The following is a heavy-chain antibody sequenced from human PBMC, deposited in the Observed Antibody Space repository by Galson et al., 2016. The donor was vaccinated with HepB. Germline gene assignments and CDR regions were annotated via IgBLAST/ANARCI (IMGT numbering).Heavy chain of an antibody. V-gene: IGHV4-31*03. Sequence: TLSLTCTVSGISVNRGGYYWSWVRQHAGKGLEWIGYIYNNGNAYYRPSPKSRASISLDTSRNQFSLNLTSVTPADTAVYYCATLTASYHFGMDVWGPGTTVTVSS. CDR2: IYNNGNA. J-gene: IGHJ6*02. CDR1: GISVNRGGYY. D-gene: IGHD1-20*01. CDR3: ATLTASYHFGMDV.